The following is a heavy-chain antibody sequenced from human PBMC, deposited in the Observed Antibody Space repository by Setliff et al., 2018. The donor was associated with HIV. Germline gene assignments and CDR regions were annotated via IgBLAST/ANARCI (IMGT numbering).Heavy chain of an antibody. CDR3: ARDRDIVVVPASPQGYYYYMDV. J-gene: IGHJ6*03. CDR2: IYTSGST. V-gene: IGHV4-4*09. D-gene: IGHD2-2*01. Sequence: KPSETLSLTCTVSGGSISGHYWSWIRQPPGRGLEWIGYIYTSGSTNYNPSLKSRVTMSVDTSKNQFSLKLSSVTAADTAVYYCARDRDIVVVPASPQGYYYYMDVWGKGTTVTVSS. CDR1: GGSISGHY.